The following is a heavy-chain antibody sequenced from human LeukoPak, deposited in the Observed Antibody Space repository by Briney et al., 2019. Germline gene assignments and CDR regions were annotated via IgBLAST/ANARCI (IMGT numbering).Heavy chain of an antibody. V-gene: IGHV3-33*01. CDR1: GFTFSSYG. J-gene: IGHJ4*02. CDR2: IWYDGSNK. CDR3: ARIDASGSYHFDC. D-gene: IGHD1-26*01. Sequence: AGGSLRLSCAASGFTFSSYGMHWVRQAPGKGLEWVAVIWYDGSNKYYADSVKGRLTISRDNSKNTLYLQMNSLRAEDTAVYYCARIDASGSYHFDCWGQGTLVTVSS.